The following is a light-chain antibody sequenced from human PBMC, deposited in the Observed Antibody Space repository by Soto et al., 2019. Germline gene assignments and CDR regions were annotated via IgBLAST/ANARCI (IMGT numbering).Light chain of an antibody. Sequence: ESVLTQSRATLSWSPGERSALSCRASQNVSSYLAWYQQKFVQAPRPLIYDASTGATGLAASFSGSWSATDFILTISTVAADHFAVYYCHPYGSPPATFGQGTKVDIK. V-gene: IGKV3-20*01. CDR2: DAS. J-gene: IGKJ1*01. CDR1: QNVSSY. CDR3: HPYGSPPAT.